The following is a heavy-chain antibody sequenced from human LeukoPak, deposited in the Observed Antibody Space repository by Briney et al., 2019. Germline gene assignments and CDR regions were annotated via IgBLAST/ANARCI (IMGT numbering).Heavy chain of an antibody. J-gene: IGHJ4*02. CDR2: INTNTGDP. CDR1: GYTFTGYA. CDR3: ARVLWGQIGAPHFGY. Sequence: ASVKVSCKASGYTFTGYAMNWVRQAPGQGLEWMGWINTNTGDPTYAQGFTGRFVFSLDTSVSTAYLQISSLKAEDTAVYYCARVLWGQIGAPHFGYWGQGTLVTVSS. V-gene: IGHV7-4-1*02. D-gene: IGHD2-21*01.